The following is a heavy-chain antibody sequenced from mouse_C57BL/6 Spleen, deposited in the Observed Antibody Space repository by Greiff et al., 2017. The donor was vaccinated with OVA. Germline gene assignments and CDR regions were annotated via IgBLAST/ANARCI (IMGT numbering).Heavy chain of an antibody. CDR1: GFTFTDYY. D-gene: IGHD2-3*01. J-gene: IGHJ4*01. Sequence: EVKLVESGGGLVQPGGSLSLSCAASGFTFTDYYMSWVRPPPGKALEWLGFIRNKANGYTTEYSASVKGRFTISRDNSQSILYLQMNALRAEDSATYYCARARKADGYYVWYAMDYWGQGTSVTVSS. CDR3: ARARKADGYYVWYAMDY. CDR2: IRNKANGYTT. V-gene: IGHV7-3*01.